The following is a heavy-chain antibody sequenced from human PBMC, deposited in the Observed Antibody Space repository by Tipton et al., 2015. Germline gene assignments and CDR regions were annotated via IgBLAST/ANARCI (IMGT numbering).Heavy chain of an antibody. Sequence: TLSLTCTVSGGSISSYYWSWIRQPPGKGLEWIGYIYYRGSANYNPSLKSRVTISVDTSKNQFSLKLSSVTAADTAVYYCARSPFKSGYFDYWGQGTLVTVSS. D-gene: IGHD2/OR15-2a*01. CDR3: ARSPFKSGYFDY. CDR2: IYYRGSA. J-gene: IGHJ4*02. CDR1: GGSISSYY. V-gene: IGHV4-59*08.